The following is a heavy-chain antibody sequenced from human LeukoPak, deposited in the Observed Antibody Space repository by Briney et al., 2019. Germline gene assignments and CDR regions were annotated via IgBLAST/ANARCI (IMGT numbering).Heavy chain of an antibody. CDR2: MNPNSGNT. J-gene: IGHJ4*02. D-gene: IGHD3-10*01. V-gene: IGHV1-8*03. CDR3: AVLWFGESNFDY. CDR1: GYTFTSYD. Sequence: ASEKVSCKASGYTFTSYDINWVRQATGQGLEWMGWMNPNSGNTGYAQKFQGRVTITRNTSISTAYMELSSLRSEDTAVYYCAVLWFGESNFDYWGQGTLVTVSS.